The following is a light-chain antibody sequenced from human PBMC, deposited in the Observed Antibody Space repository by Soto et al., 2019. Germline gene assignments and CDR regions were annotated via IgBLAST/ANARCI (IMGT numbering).Light chain of an antibody. CDR1: QSLTTY. J-gene: IGKJ1*01. V-gene: IGKV3-15*01. CDR2: GIS. Sequence: EVVMTQSPATLSVSPGXTXXXXXRASQSLTTYLAWYQQKPDQAPRLLIYGISTRATDVPARFSGSGSGTEFTLTISGLQSEDFAVYYCQQYNNWPRTFGQGTKVDIK. CDR3: QQYNNWPRT.